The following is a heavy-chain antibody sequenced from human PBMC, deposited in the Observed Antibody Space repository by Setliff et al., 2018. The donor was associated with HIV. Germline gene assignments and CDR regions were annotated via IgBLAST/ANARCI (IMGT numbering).Heavy chain of an antibody. Sequence: SVKVSCKASGGTFNRYTISWVRRAPGQGLEWMGGIIITLDTADYAEKFHGRVTITADESTSTAYMELNSLRSEGTAVYSCARNPHYFDRSGYYSWFYFDYWGQGTLVTVSS. CDR3: ARNPHYFDRSGYYSWFYFDY. V-gene: IGHV1-69*13. D-gene: IGHD3-22*01. CDR2: IIITLDTA. CDR1: GGTFNRYT. J-gene: IGHJ4*02.